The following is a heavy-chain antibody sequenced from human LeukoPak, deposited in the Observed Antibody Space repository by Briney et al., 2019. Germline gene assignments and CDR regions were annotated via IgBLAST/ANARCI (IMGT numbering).Heavy chain of an antibody. CDR1: GGSFSGYY. CDR2: INHSGST. Sequence: SETLSLTCAVYGGSFSGYYWSWIRQPPGKGLEWIGEINHSGSTNYNPSLKSRVPISVDTSKNQFSLKLSSVTAADTAVYYCARDGAIAVPGSYFDYWRQGTLVTVSS. J-gene: IGHJ4*02. D-gene: IGHD6-19*01. CDR3: ARDGAIAVPGSYFDY. V-gene: IGHV4-34*01.